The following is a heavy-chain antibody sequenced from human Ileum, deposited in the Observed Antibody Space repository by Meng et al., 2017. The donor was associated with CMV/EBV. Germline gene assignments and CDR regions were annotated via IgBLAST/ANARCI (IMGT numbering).Heavy chain of an antibody. Sequence: GESLKISCAASGFTVSSNYMSWVRQAPGTGLEWLSVIYSGGSTYYADSVKGRFTISRDNSKPTLYLQMNSLRAEDTAVYYCARLTGTDAFDIWGQGTMVTVSS. V-gene: IGHV3-66*02. J-gene: IGHJ3*02. CDR1: GFTVSSNY. CDR2: IYSGGST. D-gene: IGHD1-20*01. CDR3: ARLTGTDAFDI.